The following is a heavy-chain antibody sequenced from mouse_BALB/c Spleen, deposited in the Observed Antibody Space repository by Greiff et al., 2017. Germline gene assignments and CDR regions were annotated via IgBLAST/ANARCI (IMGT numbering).Heavy chain of an antibody. V-gene: IGHV5-4*02. CDR2: ISDGGSYT. CDR3: ARDHSYYAMDY. J-gene: IGHJ4*01. Sequence: EVQLVESGGGLVKPGGSLKLSCAASGFTFSDYYMYWVRQTPEKRLEWVATISDGGSYTYYPDSVKGRFTISRDNAKNNLYLQMSSLKSEDTAMYYCARDHSYYAMDYWGQGTSVTVSS. CDR1: GFTFSDYY.